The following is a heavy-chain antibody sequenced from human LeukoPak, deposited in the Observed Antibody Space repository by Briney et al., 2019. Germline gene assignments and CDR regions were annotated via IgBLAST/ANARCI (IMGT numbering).Heavy chain of an antibody. CDR1: GFTFSTYG. CDR2: IWYDGSNN. J-gene: IGHJ6*03. V-gene: IGHV3-33*01. D-gene: IGHD2-15*01. Sequence: LSLSCAASGFTFSTYGMHWVRQAPGKGLDWVAVIWYDGSNNYYADSVKGRFTISRDNSKNTLYLQMNSLRAEDTAVYCCARCSGGTCFPRGYMDVWGKGTTVTVSS. CDR3: ARCSGGTCFPRGYMDV.